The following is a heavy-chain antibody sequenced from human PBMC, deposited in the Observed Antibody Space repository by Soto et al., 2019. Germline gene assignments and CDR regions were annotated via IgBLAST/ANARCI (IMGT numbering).Heavy chain of an antibody. CDR2: INRDSTTT. D-gene: IGHD3-16*01. V-gene: IGHV3-48*02. Sequence: DVHLVESGGGLVQPGGSLRLSFAVSGFPFSTYAMHWVRQAPGKGLEWISYINRDSTTTFHADSVKGRFTVSRDNAKNSLYLQMSSLRHEDTAVYYCARDLAHWGQGTLVTVSS. CDR1: GFPFSTYA. J-gene: IGHJ4*02. CDR3: ARDLAH.